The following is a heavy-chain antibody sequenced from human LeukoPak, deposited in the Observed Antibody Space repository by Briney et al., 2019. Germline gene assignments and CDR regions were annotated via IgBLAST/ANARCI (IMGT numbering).Heavy chain of an antibody. J-gene: IGHJ3*02. D-gene: IGHD3-10*01. CDR3: ARNYMVRGVSDAFDI. CDR2: IYSGGST. CDR1: GFTVSSNY. Sequence: PGGSLRLSCAASGFTVSSNYMSWVRQAPGKGLEWVSVIYSGGSTYYADYVKGRFTISRDNSKNTLYLQMNSLRAEDTAVYYCARNYMVRGVSDAFDIWGQGTMVTVSS. V-gene: IGHV3-66*01.